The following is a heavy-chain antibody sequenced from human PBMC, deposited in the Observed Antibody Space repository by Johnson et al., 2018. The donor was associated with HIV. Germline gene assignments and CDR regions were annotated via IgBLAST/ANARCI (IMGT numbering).Heavy chain of an antibody. CDR2: IYSGGST. V-gene: IGHV3-66*03. CDR3: ARENYRRRDAFDI. Sequence: VQLVESGGGLIQPGGSLRLSCAASGFTVSSNYMSWVRQAPGKGLEWVSVIYSGGSTYYADSVKGRFTISRDNSKNSLYLQMNSLRAEDTAVYYCARENYRRRDAFDIWGQGTMVTVSS. D-gene: IGHD1-7*01. J-gene: IGHJ3*02. CDR1: GFTVSSNY.